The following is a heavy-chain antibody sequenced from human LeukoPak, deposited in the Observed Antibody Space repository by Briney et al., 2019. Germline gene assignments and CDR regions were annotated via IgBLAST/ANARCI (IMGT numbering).Heavy chain of an antibody. V-gene: IGHV4-61*08. Sequence: SETLSLTCTVSGGSISSGDYYWSWIRQPPGKGLEWIGYIYYSGSTNYNPSLKSRVTISVDTSKNQFSLKLSSVTAADTAVYYYARAVRGVIGYYFDYWGQGTLVTVSS. D-gene: IGHD3-10*02. CDR2: IYYSGST. J-gene: IGHJ4*02. CDR1: GGSISSGDYY. CDR3: ARAVRGVIGYYFDY.